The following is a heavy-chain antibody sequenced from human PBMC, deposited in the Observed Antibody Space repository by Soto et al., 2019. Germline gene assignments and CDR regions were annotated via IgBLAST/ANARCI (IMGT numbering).Heavy chain of an antibody. CDR3: ARGSSSSGPYYYYYYGMDV. V-gene: IGHV1-69*13. Sequence: SVKVSCKASGGTFSSYAISWVRQAPGQGLKWMGGIIPIFGTANYAQKFQGRVTITADESTSTAYMELSSLRSEDTAVYYCARGSSSSGPYYYYYYGMDVWGQGTTVTVS. D-gene: IGHD6-6*01. CDR2: IIPIFGTA. J-gene: IGHJ6*02. CDR1: GGTFSSYA.